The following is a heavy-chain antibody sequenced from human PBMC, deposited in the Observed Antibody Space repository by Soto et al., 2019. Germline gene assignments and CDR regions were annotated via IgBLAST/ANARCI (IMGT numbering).Heavy chain of an antibody. CDR1: GYTFTSYG. V-gene: IGHV1-18*01. CDR2: ISAYNGNT. CDR3: AREFPITIFGVVTNYYYYYGMDV. J-gene: IGHJ6*02. D-gene: IGHD3-3*01. Sequence: SVKVSCKASGYTFTSYGSIWVRLATGQGLEWMGWISAYNGNTNYAQKLQGRVTMATDTSTSTAYMELRSLRSDDTAVYYCAREFPITIFGVVTNYYYYYGMDVWGQGTTVTVSS.